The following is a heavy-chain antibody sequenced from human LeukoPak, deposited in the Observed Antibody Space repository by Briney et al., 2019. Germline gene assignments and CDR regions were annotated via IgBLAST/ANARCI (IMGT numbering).Heavy chain of an antibody. V-gene: IGHV1-8*01. CDR2: MNPNSGNT. CDR1: GYTFTSYD. D-gene: IGHD2-15*01. Sequence: ASVKVSCKASGYTFTSYDINWVRQATGQGLEWMGWMNPNSGNTGYAQKFQGRVTMTRNTSISTAYMELSSLRSEDTAVYYCARVAVTLLHYYYMDVWGKGTTVTISS. J-gene: IGHJ6*03. CDR3: ARVAVTLLHYYYMDV.